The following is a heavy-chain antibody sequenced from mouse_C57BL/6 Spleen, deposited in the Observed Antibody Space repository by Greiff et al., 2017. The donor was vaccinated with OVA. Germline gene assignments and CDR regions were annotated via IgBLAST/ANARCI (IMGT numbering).Heavy chain of an antibody. D-gene: IGHD1-1*01. V-gene: IGHV1-64*01. CDR2: IHPNSGST. CDR1: GYTFTSYW. J-gene: IGHJ1*03. Sequence: QVQLKQPGAELVKPGASVKLSCKASGYTFTSYWMHWVKQRPGQGLEWIGMIHPNSGSTNYNEKFKSKATLTVDKSSSTAYMQLSSLTSEDSAVYYCARGATGRYFDVWGTGTTVTVSS. CDR3: ARGATGRYFDV.